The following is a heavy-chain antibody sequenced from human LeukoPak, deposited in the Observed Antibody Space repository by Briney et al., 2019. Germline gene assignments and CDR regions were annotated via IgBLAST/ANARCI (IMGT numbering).Heavy chain of an antibody. V-gene: IGHV1-46*01. CDR2: INPSGGST. Sequence: ASVKVSCKASGYTFTSYYMHWVRQAPGQGLEWMGIINPSGGSTSYAQKFQGRVTITADESTSTAYMELSSLRSEDTAVYYCASQYDFWSGPAGRWDYYYGMDVWGQGTTVTVSS. CDR3: ASQYDFWSGPAGRWDYYYGMDV. D-gene: IGHD3-3*01. J-gene: IGHJ6*02. CDR1: GYTFTSYY.